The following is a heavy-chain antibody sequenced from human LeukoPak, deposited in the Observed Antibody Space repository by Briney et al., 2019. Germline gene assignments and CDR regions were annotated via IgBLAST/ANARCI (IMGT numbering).Heavy chain of an antibody. CDR1: GGSISSYY. V-gene: IGHV4-59*01. CDR2: IYYSGST. D-gene: IGHD5-18*01. CDR3: ASGGYSYGLGYFDY. Sequence: SETLSLTCTVSGGSISSYYWSWIRQPPGKGLEWIGYIYYSGSTNYNPSLKSRVTISVDTSKNQFSLKLSSVTAADTAVYYCASGGYSYGLGYFDYWGQGTLVTVS. J-gene: IGHJ4*02.